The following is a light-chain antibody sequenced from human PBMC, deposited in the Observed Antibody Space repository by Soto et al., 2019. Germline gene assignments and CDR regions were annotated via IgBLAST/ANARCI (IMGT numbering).Light chain of an antibody. CDR3: QHYNSYSEA. V-gene: IGKV1-5*03. CDR1: HTISSW. CDR2: KAS. Sequence: DIQMTQSPSTLSGSVGDRVTITCRASHTISSWLAWYQQKPGKAPKLLIYKASTLKSGVPSRFSGSGSGTEFTLTISSLQPDDFATYYCQHYNSYSEAFGQGNKVDIK. J-gene: IGKJ1*01.